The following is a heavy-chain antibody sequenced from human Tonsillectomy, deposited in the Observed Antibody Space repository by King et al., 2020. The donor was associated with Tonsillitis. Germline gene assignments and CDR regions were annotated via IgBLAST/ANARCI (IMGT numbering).Heavy chain of an antibody. CDR1: GGSISSSSYY. D-gene: IGHD2-2*02. CDR3: ALVVPAAIPGWFDP. V-gene: IGHV4-39*01. J-gene: IGHJ5*02. Sequence: LQLQESGPGLVKPSETLSLTCTVSGGSISSSSYYWGWIRQPPGKGLEWIGSIYYSGSTYYNPSLKSRVTISVDTSKNKFSMKLSAVTAADTAVYYCALVVPAAIPGWFDPWGQGTLVTVSS. CDR2: IYYSGST.